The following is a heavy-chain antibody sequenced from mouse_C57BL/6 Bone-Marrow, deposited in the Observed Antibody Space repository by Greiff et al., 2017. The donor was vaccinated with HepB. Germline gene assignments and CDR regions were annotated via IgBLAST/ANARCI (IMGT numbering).Heavy chain of an antibody. CDR1: GYSITSGYY. Sequence: EVQLQESGPGLVKPSQSLSLTCSVTGYSITSGYYWNWIRQFPGNKLEWMGYISYDGSNNYNPSLKNRISITRDTSKNQFFLKLNFVTTEDKATYFCAIFYYDYERVPYGGKGPLVPVSA. CDR3: AIFYYDYERVPY. D-gene: IGHD2-4*01. CDR2: ISYDGSN. J-gene: IGHJ3*01. V-gene: IGHV3-6*01.